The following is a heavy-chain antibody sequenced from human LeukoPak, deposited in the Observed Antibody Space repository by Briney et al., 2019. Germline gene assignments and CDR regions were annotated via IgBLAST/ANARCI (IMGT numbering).Heavy chain of an antibody. Sequence: SETLSLTCTVSGGSVSSGSYYWSWIRQPPGKGLEWIGYIYYSGSTNYNPSLKSRVTISVDTSKSQFSLKLRSVTAADTAVYYCARALRYCSSTSCYPYYYGMDVWGKGTTVTVSS. V-gene: IGHV4-61*01. CDR1: GGSVSSGSYY. D-gene: IGHD2-2*01. J-gene: IGHJ6*04. CDR3: ARALRYCSSTSCYPYYYGMDV. CDR2: IYYSGST.